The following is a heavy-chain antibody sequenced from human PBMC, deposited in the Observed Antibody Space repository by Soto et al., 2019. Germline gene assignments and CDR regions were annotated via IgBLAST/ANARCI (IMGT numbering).Heavy chain of an antibody. CDR2: IIPIFGTA. D-gene: IGHD3-10*01. Sequence: SVKVSCKASGGTFSSYAISWVRQAPGQGLEWMGGIIPIFGTANYAQKFQGRVTITADESTSTAYMELSSLRSEDTAVYYCARLLGSGSRDFDYWGQGTLVTVSS. CDR1: GGTFSSYA. CDR3: ARLLGSGSRDFDY. J-gene: IGHJ4*02. V-gene: IGHV1-69*13.